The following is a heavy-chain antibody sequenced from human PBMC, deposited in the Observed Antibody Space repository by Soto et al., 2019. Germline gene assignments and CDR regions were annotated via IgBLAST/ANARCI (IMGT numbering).Heavy chain of an antibody. CDR1: GGSISSSSYY. CDR3: ASPRKSLIAVAGPYCYGMDV. D-gene: IGHD6-19*01. CDR2: IYYSGST. J-gene: IGHJ6*02. Sequence: PSETLSLTCTVSGGSISSSSYYWGWIRQPPGKGLEWIGSIYYSGSTYYNPSLKSRVTISVDTSKNQFSLKLSSVTAADTAVYYCASPRKSLIAVAGPYCYGMDVWGRGTTVTVSS. V-gene: IGHV4-39*01.